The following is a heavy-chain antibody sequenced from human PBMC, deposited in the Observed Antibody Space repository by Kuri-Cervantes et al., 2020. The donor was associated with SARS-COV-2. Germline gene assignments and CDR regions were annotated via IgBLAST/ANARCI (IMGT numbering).Heavy chain of an antibody. J-gene: IGHJ4*02. CDR1: GFTFSSYG. V-gene: IGHV3-30*02. CDR3: ARDLAGGYGSGSEFDY. CDR2: IRYDGSNK. D-gene: IGHD3-10*01. Sequence: GESLKISCAASGFTFSSYGMHWVRQAPGKGLEWVAFIRYDGSNKYYADSVKGRFTISRDNSKNTLYLQMNSLRAEDTAVYYCARDLAGGYGSGSEFDYWGQGTLVTVS.